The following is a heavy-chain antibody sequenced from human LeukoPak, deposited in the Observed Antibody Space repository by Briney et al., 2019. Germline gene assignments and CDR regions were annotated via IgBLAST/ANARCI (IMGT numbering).Heavy chain of an antibody. V-gene: IGHV1-69*13. CDR1: GGTFSSYA. CDR3: ATTPSTSRVWDYGDYGSYYYGMDV. J-gene: IGHJ6*02. Sequence: ASVKVSCKASGGTFSSYAISWVRQAPGQGLEWMGGIIPIFGTANYAQKFQGRVTITADDSTSTAYMELSSLRSEDTAVYYCATTPSTSRVWDYGDYGSYYYGMDVWGQGTTVTVSS. CDR2: IIPIFGTA. D-gene: IGHD4-17*01.